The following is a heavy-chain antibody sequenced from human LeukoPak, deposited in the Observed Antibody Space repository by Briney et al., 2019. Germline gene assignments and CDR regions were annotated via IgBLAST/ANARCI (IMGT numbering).Heavy chain of an antibody. CDR2: IYTGGST. Sequence: SETLSLTCTVSGGSISSGSYYWSWIRQPAGKGLEWIGRIYTGGSTNHNPSLKSRVTISVDTPKNQFSLKLSSVTAADTAVYYCARVTEGYFDWLFGDSAFDIWGQGTMVTVSS. CDR1: GGSISSGSYY. D-gene: IGHD3-9*01. J-gene: IGHJ3*02. CDR3: ARVTEGYFDWLFGDSAFDI. V-gene: IGHV4-61*02.